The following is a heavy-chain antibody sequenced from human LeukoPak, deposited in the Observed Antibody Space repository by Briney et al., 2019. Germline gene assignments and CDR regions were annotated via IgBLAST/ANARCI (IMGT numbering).Heavy chain of an antibody. J-gene: IGHJ4*02. D-gene: IGHD5-18*01. CDR3: ARDVDTATDQINDY. V-gene: IGHV1-18*04. Sequence: ASVKVSCKASGYTLTSHGISWVRQAPGQGLEWMGWVSTYNGNTNYVPKYQGRVTMTTDTSTSTAYMELRSLRSDDTAVYYCARDVDTATDQINDYWGQGTLVTVSS. CDR1: GYTLTSHG. CDR2: VSTYNGNT.